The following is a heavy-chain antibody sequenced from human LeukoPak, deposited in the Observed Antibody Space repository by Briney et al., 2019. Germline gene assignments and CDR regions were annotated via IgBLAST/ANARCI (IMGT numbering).Heavy chain of an antibody. CDR1: GGSISSGSYY. CDR3: ARLARYSGYDPTHLDY. J-gene: IGHJ4*02. D-gene: IGHD5-12*01. V-gene: IGHV4-61*02. Sequence: PSQTLSLTCTVSGGSISSGSYYWSWIRQPAGKGLEWIGRIYTSGSTNYNPSLKSRVTISVDTSKNQFSLKLSSVTAADTAVYYCARLARYSGYDPTHLDYWGQGTLVTVSS. CDR2: IYTSGST.